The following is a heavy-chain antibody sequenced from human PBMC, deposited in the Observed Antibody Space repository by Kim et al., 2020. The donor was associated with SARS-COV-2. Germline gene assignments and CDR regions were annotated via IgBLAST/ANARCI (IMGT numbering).Heavy chain of an antibody. CDR3: ARLRIAAPSDAFDI. D-gene: IGHD6-6*01. V-gene: IGHV4-4*07. Sequence: PSLKSRVTMSVDTSKNQFSLKLSSVTAADTAVYYCARLRIAAPSDAFDIWGQGTMVTVSS. J-gene: IGHJ3*02.